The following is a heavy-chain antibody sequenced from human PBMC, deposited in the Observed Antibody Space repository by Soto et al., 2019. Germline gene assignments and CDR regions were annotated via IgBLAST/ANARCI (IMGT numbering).Heavy chain of an antibody. CDR2: VYYTGNT. V-gene: IGHV4-59*01. CDR1: GGSFSGYY. CDR3: ARSGHSFGGVV. Sequence: PSETLSLTCAVYGGSFSGYYWSWIRQPPGKGLEHIGYVYYTGNTNYNPSLKSRVTISVDTSNNQFSLKLTSVTTADTAVYYCARSGHSFGGVVWGRGVLVTVSS. D-gene: IGHD3-16*01. J-gene: IGHJ4*02.